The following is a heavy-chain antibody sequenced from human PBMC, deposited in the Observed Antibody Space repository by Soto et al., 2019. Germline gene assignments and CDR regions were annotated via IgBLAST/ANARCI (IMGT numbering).Heavy chain of an antibody. CDR3: AREGSDYGDYYYYYMDV. D-gene: IGHD4-17*01. J-gene: IGHJ6*03. CDR2: IWYDGSNK. V-gene: IGHV3-33*01. CDR1: GFTFSSYG. Sequence: QVQLVESGGGVVQPGRSLRLSCAASGFTFSSYGMHWVRQAPGMGLEWVAVIWYDGSNKYYADSVKGRFTISRDNSKNTLYLHMNSLRAEDTAVYYCAREGSDYGDYYYYYMDVWGKGTTVTVSS.